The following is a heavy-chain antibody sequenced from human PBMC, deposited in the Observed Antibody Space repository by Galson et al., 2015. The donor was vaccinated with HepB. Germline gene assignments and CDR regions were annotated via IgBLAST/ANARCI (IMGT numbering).Heavy chain of an antibody. Sequence: SVKVSCKASGYTFTSYGISWVRQAPGQGLEWMGWIRAYNGNTNYAQKLQGRVTMTTDTSTSTAYMELRSLRSDDTAVYYCARDQDSSGYYYPPGDAFDIWGQGTMVTVSS. D-gene: IGHD3-22*01. J-gene: IGHJ3*02. V-gene: IGHV1-18*04. CDR1: GYTFTSYG. CDR2: IRAYNGNT. CDR3: ARDQDSSGYYYPPGDAFDI.